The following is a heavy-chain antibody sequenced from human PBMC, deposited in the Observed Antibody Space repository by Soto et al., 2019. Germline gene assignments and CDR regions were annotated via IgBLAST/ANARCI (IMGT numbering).Heavy chain of an antibody. D-gene: IGHD1-7*01. CDR1: GGSISSGGYY. CDR2: IYDSGST. V-gene: IGHV4-31*02. J-gene: IGHJ4*02. Sequence: QVQLQESGPGLVKPSQTLSLTCSVFGGSISSGGYYWSWIRQHPGKGLEWIGYIYDSGSTYYNQSRKRRVTVSTDTSKNQISLKLNSMSATDTAVYYCTRDPPGNYVWHSNSWGQGTPVTVSS. CDR3: TRDPPGNYVWHSNS.